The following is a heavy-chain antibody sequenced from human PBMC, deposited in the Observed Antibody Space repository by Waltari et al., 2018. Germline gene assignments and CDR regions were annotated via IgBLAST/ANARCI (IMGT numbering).Heavy chain of an antibody. J-gene: IGHJ6*02. V-gene: IGHV4-30-4*01. Sequence: QVQLQESGPGLVKSSQTLSLTCTVSGGSIRSGDHYWNWIRQSPGKGLEWIGYVYSTGSTYYNPSLKSRLNISVDTSKSQFTLSLYSVTAADTAVYYCARDRGPGEYYYGMDVWGQGTTVIVSS. CDR3: ARDRGPGEYYYGMDV. CDR1: GGSIRSGDHY. CDR2: VYSTGST. D-gene: IGHD2-15*01.